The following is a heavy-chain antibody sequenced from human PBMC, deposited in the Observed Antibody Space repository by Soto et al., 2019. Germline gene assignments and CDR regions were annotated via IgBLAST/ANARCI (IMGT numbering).Heavy chain of an antibody. CDR1: GGSISSGGYS. D-gene: IGHD2-2*02. CDR3: ARDSGRPDCSSTSCYKVDWFDP. CDR2: IYYSGST. V-gene: IGHV4-31*03. J-gene: IGHJ5*01. Sequence: SETLSLTCTVSGGSISSGGYSWSWIRQHPGKGLEWIGYIYYSGSTYYNPSLKSRVTISVDTSKNQFSLKLSSVTAADTAVYYCARDSGRPDCSSTSCYKVDWFDPWGQGTLVTVSS.